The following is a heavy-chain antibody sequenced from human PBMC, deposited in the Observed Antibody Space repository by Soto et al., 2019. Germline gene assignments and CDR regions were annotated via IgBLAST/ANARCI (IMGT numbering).Heavy chain of an antibody. CDR1: GFTFSSYA. Sequence: PGGSLRLSCSASGFTFSSYAIHWVRQAPWKGLEYVSGVRGNGDPPFYADSVKGRFTISRDNSKKTLYLQMSSLSADDTAVYYCVKSRGGNNLDFFDWGQGALVTVCS. CDR2: VRGNGDPP. D-gene: IGHD5-12*01. CDR3: VKSRGGNNLDFFD. J-gene: IGHJ4*02. V-gene: IGHV3-64D*06.